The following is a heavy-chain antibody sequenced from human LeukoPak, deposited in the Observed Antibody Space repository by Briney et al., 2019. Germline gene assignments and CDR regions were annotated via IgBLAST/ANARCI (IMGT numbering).Heavy chain of an antibody. CDR3: AREITLYYDSSGYDY. CDR1: GYTFTSYG. CDR2: ISAYNGNT. Sequence: ASVKVSCKASGYTFTSYGISWVRQARGQGLEWMGWISAYNGNTNYAQKLQGRVTMTTDTSTSTAYMELRSLRSDDTAVYYCAREITLYYDSSGYDYWGQGTLVTVSS. V-gene: IGHV1-18*01. J-gene: IGHJ4*02. D-gene: IGHD3-22*01.